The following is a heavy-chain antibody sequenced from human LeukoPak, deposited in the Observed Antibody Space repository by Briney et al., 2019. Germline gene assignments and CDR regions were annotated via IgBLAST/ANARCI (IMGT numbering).Heavy chain of an antibody. CDR3: ARDTDYYDYVWGSYRSRPTYYFDY. D-gene: IGHD3-16*02. CDR1: GGSISSSSYY. Sequence: PSETLSLTCTVSGGSISSSSYYWGWIRQPPGKGLEWIGSIYYSGSTYYNPSLKSRVTISVDTSKNQFSLKLSSVTAADTAVYYCARDTDYYDYVWGSYRSRPTYYFDYWGQGTLVTVSS. CDR2: IYYSGST. V-gene: IGHV4-39*07. J-gene: IGHJ4*02.